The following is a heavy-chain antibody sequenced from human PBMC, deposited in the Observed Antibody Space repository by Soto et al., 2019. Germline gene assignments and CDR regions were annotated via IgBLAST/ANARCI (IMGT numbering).Heavy chain of an antibody. CDR3: ATARVRPRGSYYFDY. D-gene: IGHD3-10*01. Sequence: ASVKVSCKASGYTFTSYAMHWVRQAPGQRLEWMGWINAGNGNTKYSQKFQGRVTITRDTSASTAYMELSSLRSEDTAVYYCATARVRPRGSYYFDYWGQGTLVTVSS. V-gene: IGHV1-3*01. CDR1: GYTFTSYA. CDR2: INAGNGNT. J-gene: IGHJ4*02.